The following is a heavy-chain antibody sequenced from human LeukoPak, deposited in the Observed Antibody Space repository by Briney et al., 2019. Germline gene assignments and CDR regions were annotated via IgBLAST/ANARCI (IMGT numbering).Heavy chain of an antibody. D-gene: IGHD1-14*01. J-gene: IGHJ4*02. CDR3: VRAREPPVYTYYFDY. V-gene: IGHV4-4*07. CDR2: IYHSGST. Sequence: SETLSLTCTASGGSISSYYWSWVRQPAGKGLEWIGRIYHSGSTYYDPSLKSRVTISVDMSRNQFSLKLSSVTAADTAVYYCVRAREPPVYTYYFDYWGQGTLVTVSS. CDR1: GGSISSYY.